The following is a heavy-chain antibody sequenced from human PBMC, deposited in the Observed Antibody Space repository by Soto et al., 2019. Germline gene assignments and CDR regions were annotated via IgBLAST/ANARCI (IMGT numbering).Heavy chain of an antibody. CDR1: GGSFSGYY. Sequence: SETLSLTCAVYGGSFSGYYWSWIRQPPGKGLEWIGEINHSGSTNYNPSLKSRVTISVDTSKNQFSLKLSSVTAADTAVYYCARCRAPRRHIVVVTASYYFVYWGQGTLVTVSS. CDR3: ARCRAPRRHIVVVTASYYFVY. CDR2: INHSGST. J-gene: IGHJ4*02. D-gene: IGHD2-21*02. V-gene: IGHV4-34*01.